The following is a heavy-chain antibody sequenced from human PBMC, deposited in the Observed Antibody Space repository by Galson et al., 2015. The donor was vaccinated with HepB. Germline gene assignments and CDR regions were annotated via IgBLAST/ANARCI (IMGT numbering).Heavy chain of an antibody. Sequence: SLRLSCAASGFSVSSNYMSWVRQAPGKGLEWVSVIYSGGSTYYADSVTGRFTISRHDSQNTLYLQMNSLRAEDTALYYCTRERVEWFGYGGDSYPGYYYYAMDVWGQGTTVTVSS. J-gene: IGHJ6*02. CDR2: IYSGGST. V-gene: IGHV3-53*04. D-gene: IGHD2-21*02. CDR1: GFSVSSNY. CDR3: TRERVEWFGYGGDSYPGYYYYAMDV.